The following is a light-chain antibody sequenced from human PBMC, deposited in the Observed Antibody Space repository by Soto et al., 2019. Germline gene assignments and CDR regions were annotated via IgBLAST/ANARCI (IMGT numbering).Light chain of an antibody. CDR3: QHYGISPPWT. J-gene: IGKJ1*01. V-gene: IGKV3-20*01. CDR2: GAS. Sequence: EIVLTQSPGTLSLSPGERATLSCRASQSIIGTYLAWYQQKPGRAPRILIYGASNRATGIPDRFSGSGSGTDFTLTISRLEPEDFAVYYCQHYGISPPWTFGQGTKVEIK. CDR1: QSIIGTY.